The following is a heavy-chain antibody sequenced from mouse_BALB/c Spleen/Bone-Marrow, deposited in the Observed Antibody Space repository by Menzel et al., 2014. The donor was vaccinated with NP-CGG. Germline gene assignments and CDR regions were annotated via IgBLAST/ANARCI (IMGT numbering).Heavy chain of an antibody. CDR2: ISNGGGST. CDR1: GFTFSDYY. CDR3: AGGLYYRPFAY. V-gene: IGHV5-12*02. J-gene: IGHJ3*01. Sequence: EVKLVESGGGLVQPGGSLKLSCATSGFTFSDYYMYWVRQTPEKRLEWVAYISNGGGSTYYPDTVKGRFTISRDNAKNTLYLQMSRLKSEDTAMYYCAGGLYYRPFAYWGQGTLVTVSA. D-gene: IGHD2-14*01.